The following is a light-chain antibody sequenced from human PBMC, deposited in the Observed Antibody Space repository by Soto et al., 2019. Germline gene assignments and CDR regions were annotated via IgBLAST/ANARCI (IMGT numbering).Light chain of an antibody. CDR3: QQSGRP. Sequence: EIVLTQSPCTLSLSPGERATLSCRASQSLTSDYLAWYQKKPGQTPRLLIHGASSRATGIPDRFSGSGSGTDFTLTISRLEPEDSAVYYCQQSGRPFGQGTKVEIK. CDR1: QSLTSDY. V-gene: IGKV3-20*01. J-gene: IGKJ1*01. CDR2: GAS.